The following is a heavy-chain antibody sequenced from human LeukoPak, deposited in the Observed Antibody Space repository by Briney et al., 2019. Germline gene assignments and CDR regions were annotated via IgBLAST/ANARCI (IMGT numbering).Heavy chain of an antibody. J-gene: IGHJ4*02. D-gene: IGHD2/OR15-2a*01. CDR3: ARDFRDRSMPIDF. V-gene: IGHV3-11*01. CDR2: ISSNAIST. CDR1: GFTFSDYS. Sequence: GGSLRLSCAASGFTFSDYSMSWIRQAPGKGLEWLSYISSNAISTHYADSVKGRFTISRDNAKNSLYLQMNSLRGEDTAVYYCARDFRDRSMPIDFWGQGTLVTVSS.